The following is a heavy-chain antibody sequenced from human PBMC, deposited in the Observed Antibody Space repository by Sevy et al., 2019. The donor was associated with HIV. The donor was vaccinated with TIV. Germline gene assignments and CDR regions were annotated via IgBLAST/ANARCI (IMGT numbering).Heavy chain of an antibody. Sequence: SETLSLTCTVSGGSISSSSYYWGWIRQPPGKGLEWIGSIYYSGSTYYNPSLKSRVTISVDTSKNQFYLKLSSVTAADTAVYYCARHGVAWYSSAQLHFDYWGQGTLVTVSS. J-gene: IGHJ4*02. CDR3: ARHGVAWYSSAQLHFDY. D-gene: IGHD6-19*01. CDR2: IYYSGST. V-gene: IGHV4-39*01. CDR1: GGSISSSSYY.